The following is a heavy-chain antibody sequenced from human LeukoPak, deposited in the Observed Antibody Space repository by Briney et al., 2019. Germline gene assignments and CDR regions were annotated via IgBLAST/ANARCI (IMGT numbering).Heavy chain of an antibody. CDR3: ARLGRNYYYDSSGYFLPPDY. V-gene: IGHV4-39*01. J-gene: IGHJ4*02. CDR2: IYYSGST. D-gene: IGHD3-22*01. CDR1: GGSISSSSYY. Sequence: SETLSLTCTVSGGSISSSSYYWGWIRQPPGTGLEWIGSIYYSGSTYYNPSLKSRVTISVDTSKNQFSLKLSSVTAADTAVYYCARLGRNYYYDSSGYFLPPDYRGQGTLVTVSS.